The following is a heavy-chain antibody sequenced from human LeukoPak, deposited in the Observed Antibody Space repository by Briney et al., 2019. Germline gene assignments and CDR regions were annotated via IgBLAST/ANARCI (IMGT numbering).Heavy chain of an antibody. CDR2: IIPIFGTA. D-gene: IGHD6-6*01. V-gene: IGHV1-69*06. J-gene: IGHJ2*01. CDR1: GYTFTSYG. Sequence: GASVKVSCKASGYTFTSYGISWVRQAPGQGLEWMGGIIPIFGTANYAQKFQGRVTITADKSTSTAYMELSSLRSEDMAVYYCAREGSIARYWYFDLWGRGTLVTVSS. CDR3: AREGSIARYWYFDL.